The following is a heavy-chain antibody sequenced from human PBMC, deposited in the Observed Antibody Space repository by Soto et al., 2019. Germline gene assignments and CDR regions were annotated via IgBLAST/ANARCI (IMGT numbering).Heavy chain of an antibody. J-gene: IGHJ4*02. Sequence: PGGALRLSCAASGFTFSSCGLHWVRQAPGKGLEWVAVIWYDGSNKYYADSVKGRFTISRDNSKNTLYLQMNSLRAEDTAVYYCARGTLAGPDFDYWGQGT. CDR1: GFTFSSCG. V-gene: IGHV3-33*01. CDR3: ARGTLAGPDFDY. CDR2: IWYDGSNK. D-gene: IGHD6-19*01.